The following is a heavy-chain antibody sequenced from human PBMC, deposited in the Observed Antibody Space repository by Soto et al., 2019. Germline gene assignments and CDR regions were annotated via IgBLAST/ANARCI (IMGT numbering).Heavy chain of an antibody. CDR1: GGSIISSIYY. J-gene: IGHJ4*02. V-gene: IGHV4-39*01. CDR3: ARPGNYGSGSYLYYLDY. Sequence: SVTMSLTSPVAGGSIISSIYYWGWIRQPPGKGLEWIGSIYYSGSTYYNPSLKSRVTISVDTSKNQFSLKLSSVTAADTAVYYCARPGNYGSGSYLYYLDYWGQGTLVTVSS. CDR2: IYYSGST. D-gene: IGHD3-10*01.